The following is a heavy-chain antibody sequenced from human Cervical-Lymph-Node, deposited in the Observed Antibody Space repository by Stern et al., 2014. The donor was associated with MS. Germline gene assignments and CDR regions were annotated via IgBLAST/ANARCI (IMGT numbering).Heavy chain of an antibody. V-gene: IGHV1-2*02. D-gene: IGHD4-17*01. J-gene: IGHJ4*02. CDR2: INANSGGT. Sequence: QVQLEESGAEVRRPGASVKVACKASGFTFTSCYMHWVRQAPGQALEWMGWINANSGGTNSAQKFQGRVTMTRDTSISTVYMDLTGLTSDDTAIYYCARDMSTVTTPHFDYWGQGTLVTVPS. CDR1: GFTFTSCY. CDR3: ARDMSTVTTPHFDY.